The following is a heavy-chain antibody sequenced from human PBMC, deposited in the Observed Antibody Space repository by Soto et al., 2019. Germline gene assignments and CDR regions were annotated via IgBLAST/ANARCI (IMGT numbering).Heavy chain of an antibody. CDR1: GYTFTDYY. V-gene: IGHV1-2*02. Sequence: QVQLMQSGAEVKKPGASVRVSCKAAGYTFTDYYIHWVRQAPGQGLEWVGWIRHNSGNTNYAQKFQGRVTMTRDTSISTAYMYLSRLTSDDTAVDYCGRGVSGTFGGNWVDPWGQGTLVTVSS. CDR2: IRHNSGNT. CDR3: GRGVSGTFGGNWVDP. J-gene: IGHJ5*02. D-gene: IGHD1-26*01.